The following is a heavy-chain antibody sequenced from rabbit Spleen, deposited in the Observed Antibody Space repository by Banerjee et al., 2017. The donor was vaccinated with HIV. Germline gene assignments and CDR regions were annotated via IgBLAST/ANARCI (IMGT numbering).Heavy chain of an antibody. CDR3: ARGSATMTMVITGYYLYL. D-gene: IGHD2-1*01. CDR2: IYAGSSGST. CDR1: GVSFSFNSY. Sequence: QSLEESGGDLVKPGASLTLTCTDSGVSFSFNSYMCWVRQAPGKGLEWIACIYAGSSGSTAYASWAKGRFTISKTSSTSVTLQMTSLTAADTATYFCARGSATMTMVITGYYLYLWGPGTLVTVS. J-gene: IGHJ4*01. V-gene: IGHV1S40*01.